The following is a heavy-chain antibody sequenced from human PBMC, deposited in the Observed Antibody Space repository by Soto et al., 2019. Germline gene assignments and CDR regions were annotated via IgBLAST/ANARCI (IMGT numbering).Heavy chain of an antibody. Sequence: SETLSLTCTVSGGSISSGGYYWSWIRQHPGKSLEWIGYIYYSGSTYYNPSLKSRVTISVGTSKNQFSLKLSSVTAADTAVYYCARAAATMVRGNWFDPWGQGTLVTVSS. CDR2: IYYSGST. CDR1: GGSISSGGYY. CDR3: ARAAATMVRGNWFDP. J-gene: IGHJ5*02. V-gene: IGHV4-31*03. D-gene: IGHD3-10*01.